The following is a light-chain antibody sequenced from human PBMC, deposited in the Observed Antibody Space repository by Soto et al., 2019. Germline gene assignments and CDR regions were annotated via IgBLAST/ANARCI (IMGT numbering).Light chain of an antibody. J-gene: IGKJ1*01. Sequence: IVMTQSPATLSVSPGERATLSCRASQSVNSNLAWYQQKPGQAPRLRIYGASTRATGIPARFSGSGSGTEFTLAISSLQSEDFAIYYYQKYNNWPFGGGDRTFGQGTKVEIK. V-gene: IGKV3D-15*01. CDR1: QSVNSN. CDR3: QKYNNWPFGGGDRT. CDR2: GAS.